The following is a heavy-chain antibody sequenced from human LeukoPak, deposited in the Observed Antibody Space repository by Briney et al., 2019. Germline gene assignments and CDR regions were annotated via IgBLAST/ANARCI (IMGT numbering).Heavy chain of an antibody. D-gene: IGHD6-13*01. CDR2: ISSSSSYI. J-gene: IGHJ4*02. CDR1: GFTFSRYS. V-gene: IGHV3-21*01. CDR3: ARDGLAAAGFDY. Sequence: PGGSLRLSCAASGFTFSRYSMNWVRQAPGKGLEWVSSISSSSSYIYYADSVKGRFTISRDNAKNSLYLQMNSLRAEDTAVYYCARDGLAAAGFDYWGQGTLVTVSS.